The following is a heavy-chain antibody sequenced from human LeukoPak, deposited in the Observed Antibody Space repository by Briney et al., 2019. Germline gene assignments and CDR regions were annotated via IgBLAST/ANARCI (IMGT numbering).Heavy chain of an antibody. D-gene: IGHD3-3*01. CDR2: ISYDGSNK. Sequence: GRSLRLSCAASGFTFSSYAMHWVRQAPGKGLEWVAVISYDGSNKYYADSVKGRFTISRDNAKNSLYLQMNSLRAEDTAVYYCARARGSITIFGVSAAFDIWGQGTMVTVPS. V-gene: IGHV3-30-3*01. J-gene: IGHJ3*02. CDR3: ARARGSITIFGVSAAFDI. CDR1: GFTFSSYA.